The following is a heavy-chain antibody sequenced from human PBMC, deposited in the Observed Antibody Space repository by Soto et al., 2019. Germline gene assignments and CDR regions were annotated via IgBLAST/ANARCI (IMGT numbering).Heavy chain of an antibody. V-gene: IGHV4-4*02. D-gene: IGHD3-22*01. CDR2: VVHIGST. CDR1: GGSISTTNW. Sequence: VQLQESGPGLVKPSGTLSLTCTVSGGSISTTNWWSWVRQSPGKGLEWIGGVVHIGSTNYNPSLKSRVTISIDKSKNQFSLRLSSVTAADTAVYYCASGFDSDGLYNGGHPWGQGTLVSVSS. CDR3: ASGFDSDGLYNGGHP. J-gene: IGHJ5*02.